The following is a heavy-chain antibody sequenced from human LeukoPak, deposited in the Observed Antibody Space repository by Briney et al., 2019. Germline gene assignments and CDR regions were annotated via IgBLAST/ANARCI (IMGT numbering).Heavy chain of an antibody. CDR1: GGSISSSSYY. CDR3: ASLRERSYYARGFDY. J-gene: IGHJ4*02. D-gene: IGHD4-11*01. V-gene: IGHV4-39*01. Sequence: SETLSLTCTVSGGSISSSSYYWGWIRQPPGKGLEWIGNIYYSGSTYYNPSLESRVTISVDTSKNQFSLKLSSVTAADTAVYYCASLRERSYYARGFDYWGQGTLVTVSS. CDR2: IYYSGST.